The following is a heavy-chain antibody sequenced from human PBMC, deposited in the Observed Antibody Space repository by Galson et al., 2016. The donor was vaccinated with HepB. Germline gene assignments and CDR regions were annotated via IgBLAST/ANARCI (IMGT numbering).Heavy chain of an antibody. V-gene: IGHV3-11*01. D-gene: IGHD6-19*01. J-gene: IGHJ1*01. CDR2: ITGSGSAI. CDR3: ARDGTVAPGY. CDR1: GFSFSDYY. Sequence: SLRLSCAASGFSFSDYYMSWIRQAPGKGLEWISYITGSGSAIYYADSVKGRFTISRDNTKKSLDLQMNSLRVEDTAVYYCARDGTVAPGYWGQGTLVTVSS.